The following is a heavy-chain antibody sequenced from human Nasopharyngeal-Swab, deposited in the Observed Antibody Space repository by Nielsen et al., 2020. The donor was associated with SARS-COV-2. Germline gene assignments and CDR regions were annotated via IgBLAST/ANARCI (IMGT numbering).Heavy chain of an antibody. V-gene: IGHV4-59*01. CDR1: GASISTYY. CDR2: IYYSGST. D-gene: IGHD5-12*01. CDR3: AKGARGYSGYIDH. Sequence: SETLSFTCTVSGASISTYYWSWVRQPPGKGLEWIGYIYYSGSTNYNPSLKSRLTMSLDTSKKKFSLNLSSVTAADTAVYYCAKGARGYSGYIDHWGQGTLVTVSS. J-gene: IGHJ4*02.